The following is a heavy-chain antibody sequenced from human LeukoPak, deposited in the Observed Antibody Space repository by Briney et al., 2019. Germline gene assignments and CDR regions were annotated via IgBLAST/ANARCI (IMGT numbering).Heavy chain of an antibody. D-gene: IGHD2-15*01. J-gene: IGHJ6*02. CDR1: GFTFSSYA. CDR3: ASPGYCSGGSCDYYYYYGMDV. V-gene: IGHV3-30-3*01. CDR2: ISYDGSNK. Sequence: HPGRSLRLSCAASGFTFSSYAMHWVRQAPGKGLEWVAVISYDGSNKYYADSVKGRFTISRDNSKNTLYLQMNSLRAEDTAVYYCASPGYCSGGSCDYYYYYGMDVWGQGTTVTVSS.